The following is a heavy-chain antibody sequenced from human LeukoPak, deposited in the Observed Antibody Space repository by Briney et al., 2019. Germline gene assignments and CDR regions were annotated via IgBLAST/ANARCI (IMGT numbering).Heavy chain of an antibody. Sequence: PGGSLRLSCAASGFTFNTCGMHWVRQAPGKGLEWVAFINDNGSKKDYADSVKGRLTISRDTSKNTLYLQMNSLRVEDTAVYYCVKDFHNSWTFDYWGQGTLVTVSS. J-gene: IGHJ4*02. V-gene: IGHV3-30*02. CDR2: INDNGSKK. CDR1: GFTFNTCG. CDR3: VKDFHNSWTFDY. D-gene: IGHD6-13*01.